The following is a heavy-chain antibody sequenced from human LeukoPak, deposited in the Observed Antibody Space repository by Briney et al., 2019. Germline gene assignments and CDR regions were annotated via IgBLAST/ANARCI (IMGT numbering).Heavy chain of an antibody. CDR2: INGDGSTT. D-gene: IGHD3-10*01. J-gene: IGHJ4*02. V-gene: IGHV3-74*01. Sequence: GGSLRLSCAASGFTFSSYWMHWVRQATGKGLVWVSRINGDGSTTAYADSVKGRFTISRDNAKNTLYLQMNSLRAEDTAVYYRASGPMVRGVPLDYWGQGTLVTVSS. CDR1: GFTFSSYW. CDR3: ASGPMVRGVPLDY.